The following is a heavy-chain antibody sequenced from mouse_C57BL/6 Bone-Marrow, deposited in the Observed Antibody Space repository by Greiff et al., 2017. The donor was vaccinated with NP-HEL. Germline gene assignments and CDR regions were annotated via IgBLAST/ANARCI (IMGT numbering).Heavy chain of an antibody. J-gene: IGHJ1*03. CDR2: IDPNSGGT. D-gene: IGHD1-1*01. CDR3: ARYYYGSRGWYSDV. Sequence: VKLQQPGADLVKPGASVKLSCKASGYTFTSYWMHWVKQRPGRGLEWIGRIDPNSGGTKFNEKFKTKATLTVDKPSSTAYMQLSSLTSEDSAVYYCARYYYGSRGWYSDVWGTGTTVTVSS. CDR1: GYTFTSYW. V-gene: IGHV1-72*01.